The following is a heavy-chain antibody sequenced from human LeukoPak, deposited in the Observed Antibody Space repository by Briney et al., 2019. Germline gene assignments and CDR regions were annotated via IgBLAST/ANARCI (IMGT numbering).Heavy chain of an antibody. Sequence: SETLSLTCTVSGGSISSGGYYWSWIRQHPGKGLEWIGYIYYSGSTYYNPSLKSRVTISVDTSKNQFSLKLSSVTAADTAVYYCARDSGNCSGGSCPHYYYYGMDVWGQGTTVTVSS. J-gene: IGHJ6*02. D-gene: IGHD2-15*01. CDR3: ARDSGNCSGGSCPHYYYYGMDV. CDR1: GGSISSGGYY. CDR2: IYYSGST. V-gene: IGHV4-31*03.